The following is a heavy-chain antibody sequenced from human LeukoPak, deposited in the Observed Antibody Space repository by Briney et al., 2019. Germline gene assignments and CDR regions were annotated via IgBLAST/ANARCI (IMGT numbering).Heavy chain of an antibody. CDR2: IYYSGST. J-gene: IGHJ4*02. CDR3: ARVSTGGSYEGPLYFDY. CDR1: GGSISSSNW. V-gene: IGHV4-4*02. D-gene: IGHD1-26*01. Sequence: SGTLSLTCAVSGGSISSSNWWSWVRQPPGKGLEWIGYIYYSGSTNYNPSLKSRVTISVDTSKNQFSLKLSSVTAADTAVYYCARVSTGGSYEGPLYFDYWGQGTLVTVSS.